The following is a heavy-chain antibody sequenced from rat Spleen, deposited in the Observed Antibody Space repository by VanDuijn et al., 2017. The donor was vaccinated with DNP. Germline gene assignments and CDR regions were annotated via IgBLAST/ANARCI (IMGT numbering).Heavy chain of an antibody. J-gene: IGHJ2*01. D-gene: IGHD4-3*01. CDR2: INTGSGGT. CDR1: GYTFTSYF. CDR3: ASSWVGVRGIWFAY. V-gene: IGHV1-43*01. Sequence: QVQLQQSGAELAKPGSSVKISCKASGYTFTSYFITWIKQTTGQGLEYIGYINTGSGGTNYNEKFKGKATLTVDKSSNTAFMQLSSLTPDDSAVYYCASSWVGVRGIWFAYWGQGVMVTVSS.